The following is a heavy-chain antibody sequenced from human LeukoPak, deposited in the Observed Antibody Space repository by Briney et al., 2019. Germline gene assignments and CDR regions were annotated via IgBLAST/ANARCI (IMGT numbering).Heavy chain of an antibody. V-gene: IGHV4-59*01. CDR3: ARGGSRWDY. CDR2: IYYSGST. D-gene: IGHD4-23*01. CDR1: GVSFSSYY. Sequence: TSETLSLTCTVSGVSFSSYYWSWIRQPPGKGLEWIGYIYYSGSTKYNPSLKSRVTISVDTSKNQFSLKLTSVTAADTAVYYCARGGSRWDYWGQGTLVTVSS. J-gene: IGHJ4*02.